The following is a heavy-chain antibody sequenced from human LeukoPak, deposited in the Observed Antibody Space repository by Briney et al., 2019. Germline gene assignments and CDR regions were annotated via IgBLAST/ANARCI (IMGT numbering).Heavy chain of an antibody. CDR1: GFTFSDYY. J-gene: IGHJ3*02. V-gene: IGHV3-11*01. Sequence: PGGSLRLFCAASGFTFSDYYMSWIRQAPGKGLEWVSYISSSGGTIYYADSVKGRFTISRDNAKNSLYLQMNSLRAEDTAVYYCARDKGGGDRRGVDIWGQGTMVTVSS. D-gene: IGHD2-21*02. CDR3: ARDKGGGDRRGVDI. CDR2: ISSSGGTI.